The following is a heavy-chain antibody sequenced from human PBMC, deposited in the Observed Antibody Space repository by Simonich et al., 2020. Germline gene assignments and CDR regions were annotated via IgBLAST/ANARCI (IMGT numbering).Heavy chain of an antibody. Sequence: QVQLVQSGAEVKKPGASVKVSCKASGYTFTGYYMHLVRQAPGQGLEGMGWTNPNEGGTNYAQKFQGRVTMTRDTSSSTAYMELSRLRSDDTAVYYCARYYGDLPFDYWGQETLVTVSS. J-gene: IGHJ4*02. D-gene: IGHD3-3*01. CDR2: TNPNEGGT. CDR3: ARYYGDLPFDY. V-gene: IGHV1-2*02. CDR1: GYTFTGYY.